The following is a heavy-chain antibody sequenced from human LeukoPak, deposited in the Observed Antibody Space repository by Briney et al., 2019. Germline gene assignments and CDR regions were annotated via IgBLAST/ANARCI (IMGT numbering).Heavy chain of an antibody. CDR1: GFTFSDYY. CDR2: ISSSSSYT. CDR3: ARDVAVAGHRAFDI. J-gene: IGHJ3*02. Sequence: GGSLRLSCAASGFTFSDYYMSWIRQAPGKGLEWVSYISSSSSYTNYADSVKGRFTVSRDNAKNSLYLQMNSLRAEDTAVYYCARDVAVAGHRAFDIWGQGTMVTVSS. V-gene: IGHV3-11*05. D-gene: IGHD6-19*01.